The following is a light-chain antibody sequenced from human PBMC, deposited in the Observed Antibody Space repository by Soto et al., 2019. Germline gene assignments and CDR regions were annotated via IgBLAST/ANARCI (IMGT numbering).Light chain of an antibody. J-gene: IGLJ1*01. CDR2: DVS. CDR3: CSYAGSPYV. V-gene: IGLV2-11*01. CDR1: SSDVGGYNY. Sequence: QSVLTQPRSVSGSPVQSVTISCTGTSSDVGGYNYVSWYQQHPGKAPKLMIYDVSKRPSGVPDRFSGSKSGNTASLTISGLQAEDEADYYCCSYAGSPYVVGTGTKVTV.